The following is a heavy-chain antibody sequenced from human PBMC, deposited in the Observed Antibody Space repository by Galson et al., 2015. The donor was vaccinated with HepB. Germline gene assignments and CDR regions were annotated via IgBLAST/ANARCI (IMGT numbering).Heavy chain of an antibody. CDR2: INAGNGNT. V-gene: IGHV1-3*01. J-gene: IGHJ4*02. CDR3: ARGIKEWFGESHFDY. Sequence: SVKVSCKASGYTFTSYAMHWVRQAPGQRLEWMGWINAGNGNTKYSQKFQGRVTITRDTSASTAYMELSSLRSEDTAVYYCARGIKEWFGESHFDYWGQGTLVTVSS. CDR1: GYTFTSYA. D-gene: IGHD3-10*01.